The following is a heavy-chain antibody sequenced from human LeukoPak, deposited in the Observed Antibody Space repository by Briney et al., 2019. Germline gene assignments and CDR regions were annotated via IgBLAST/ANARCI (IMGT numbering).Heavy chain of an antibody. J-gene: IGHJ4*02. V-gene: IGHV1-3*01. CDR2: INAGNGNT. CDR3: ARGPGSYYNVDY. Sequence: ASVKVSCKASGHTFTSYAMHWVRQAPGQRLEWMGWINAGNGNTKYSQKFQGRVTITRDTSASTAYMELSSLRSEDTAVYYCARGPGSYYNVDYWGQGTLVTVSS. D-gene: IGHD3-10*01. CDR1: GHTFTSYA.